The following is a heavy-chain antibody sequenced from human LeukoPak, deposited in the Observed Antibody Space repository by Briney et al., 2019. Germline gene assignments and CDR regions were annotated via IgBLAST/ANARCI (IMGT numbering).Heavy chain of an antibody. CDR1: DGSISSGGYS. V-gene: IGHV4-30-2*01. CDR2: IYHSGST. CDR3: AKGAHHACGGDCYWGDAFDI. D-gene: IGHD2-21*02. J-gene: IGHJ3*02. Sequence: SETLSLTCAVSDGSISSGGYSWSWIRQPPGKGLEWIGYIYHSGSTYYNPSLKSRVTISVDRSKNQFSLKLSSVTAADTAVYYCAKGAHHACGGDCYWGDAFDIWGQGTMVTVSS.